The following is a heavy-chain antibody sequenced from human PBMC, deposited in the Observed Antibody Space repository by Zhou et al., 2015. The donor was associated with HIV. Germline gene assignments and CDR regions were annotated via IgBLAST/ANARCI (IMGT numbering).Heavy chain of an antibody. J-gene: IGHJ4*01. Sequence: VRLVASGGGLVQPGGSLRLSCAASGFRSSDFWMGWFRQSPGRGLEWVAVISYDGSNKYYADSVKGRFTISRDNSKNTLYLQMNSLRAEDTAVYYCAKDSGPVLDSGSGSYDFWGQGSLVTVSS. CDR3: AKDSGPVLDSGSGSYDF. D-gene: IGHD3-10*01. V-gene: IGHV3-30*18. CDR2: ISYDGSNK. CDR1: GFRSSDFW.